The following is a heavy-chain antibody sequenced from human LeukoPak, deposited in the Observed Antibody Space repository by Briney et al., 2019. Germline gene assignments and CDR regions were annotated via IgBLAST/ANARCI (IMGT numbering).Heavy chain of an antibody. Sequence: ASVKVSCKASGYTFTGYYMQWLRQAPGQGLEWMGWINPNSGGTNYAQKFQGRDTMTRDTSISTAYMELSRLRSDDTAVYYCARVEAYYYDSSGWGNLDYWGQGTLVTVSS. D-gene: IGHD3-22*01. V-gene: IGHV1-2*02. CDR2: INPNSGGT. CDR3: ARVEAYYYDSSGWGNLDY. CDR1: GYTFTGYY. J-gene: IGHJ4*02.